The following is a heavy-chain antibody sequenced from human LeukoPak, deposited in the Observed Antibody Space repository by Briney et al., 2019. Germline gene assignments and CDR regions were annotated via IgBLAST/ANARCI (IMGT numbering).Heavy chain of an antibody. J-gene: IGHJ4*02. CDR2: SQTTKPNSCTT. V-gene: IGHV3-72*01. CDR3: VRVATTSSGWYHFDN. CDR1: GFAITDHH. Sequence: GGSLRLSCAASGFAITDHHMDWVRQAPGKGMEWVGRSQTTKPNSCTTEYAASVKGRFTISRDDSKNSLYLQLNSLKTEDTAVYYCVRVATTSSGWYHFDNWGQGTLVTVSS. D-gene: IGHD6-13*01.